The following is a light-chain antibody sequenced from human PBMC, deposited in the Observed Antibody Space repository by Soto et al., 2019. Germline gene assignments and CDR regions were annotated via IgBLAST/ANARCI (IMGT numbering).Light chain of an antibody. CDR3: QQYHTSPLT. J-gene: IGKJ1*01. CDR1: QSVSNNY. V-gene: IGKV3-20*01. CDR2: GAS. Sequence: EIVLTQSPGTLSLSPGERATLSCRASQSVSNNYLAWYQQKPGQAPRLLIYGASSRATGIPDRFSGSGSGTDFTLTISRLEPEDFALYYCQQYHTSPLTFGQGTKVDIK.